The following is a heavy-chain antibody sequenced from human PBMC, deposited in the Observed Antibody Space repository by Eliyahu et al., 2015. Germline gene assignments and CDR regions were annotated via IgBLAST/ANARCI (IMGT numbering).Heavy chain of an antibody. Sequence: QVQLQESGPGLVKPSETLSLTXTVXGXSIXSYYXSWXRQPAGKGLEWIGRIHTSXSTNYNXSLQSRVTMSVDTSKNQFSLKLSSVTAADTAVYYCNCEETLLGQLVLMDVWGKGTTVTVSS. V-gene: IGHV4-4*07. CDR1: GXSIXSYY. CDR2: IHTSXST. J-gene: IGHJ6*03. CDR3: NCEETLLGQLVLMDV. D-gene: IGHD6-13*01.